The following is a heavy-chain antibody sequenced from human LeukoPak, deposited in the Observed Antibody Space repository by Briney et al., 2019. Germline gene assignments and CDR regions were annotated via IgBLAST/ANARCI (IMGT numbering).Heavy chain of an antibody. V-gene: IGHV3-64D*09. CDR3: VRGYSFGPYGMDV. CDR2: ISTSGSTT. D-gene: IGHD2-15*01. CDR1: GFTFSSYE. Sequence: GGSLRLSCAASGFTFSSYEMNWVRQAPGKGLEWVSFISTSGSTTYYADSVKGRFTISRDNSKNTLCLQMSSLRAEDTAVYFCVRGYSFGPYGMDVWGQGTTVTVSS. J-gene: IGHJ6*02.